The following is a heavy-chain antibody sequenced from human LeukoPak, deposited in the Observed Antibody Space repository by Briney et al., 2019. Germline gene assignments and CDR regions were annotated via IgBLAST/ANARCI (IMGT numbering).Heavy chain of an antibody. CDR3: ARLEDDYGDYGGAFDI. CDR1: GFTVSSDY. J-gene: IGHJ3*02. Sequence: GGSLRLSCAASGFTVSSDYMSWVRQAPGKGLECVSVAYSGDSTYYADSAKGRFTISRDISKNTVYLRMSSLRAEDTAVYYCARLEDDYGDYGGAFDIWGQGTMVTVSS. CDR2: AYSGDST. V-gene: IGHV3-53*01. D-gene: IGHD4-17*01.